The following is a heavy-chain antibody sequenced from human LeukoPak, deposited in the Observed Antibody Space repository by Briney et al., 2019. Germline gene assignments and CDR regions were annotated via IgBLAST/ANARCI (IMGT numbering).Heavy chain of an antibody. CDR1: GGTFSSYV. CDR2: IIPIFGTA. V-gene: IGHV1-69*01. J-gene: IGHJ3*02. D-gene: IGHD2-21*01. CDR3: AREERELWPLAFDI. Sequence: SVKVSCKASGGTFSSYVISWVRQAPGQGLEWMGGIIPIFGTANYAQKFQGRVTITADESTSTAYMELSSPRSEGTAVYYCAREERELWPLAFDIWGQGTMVTVSS.